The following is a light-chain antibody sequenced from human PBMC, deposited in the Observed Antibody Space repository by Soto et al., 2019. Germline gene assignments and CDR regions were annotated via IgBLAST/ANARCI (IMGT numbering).Light chain of an antibody. CDR1: ISDVGGYNY. CDR3: SSYAGLNNFV. Sequence: QSALTQPPSASGSAGQSVTISCTGTISDVGGYNYVSWYQHHPGQAPKTIIYDVSRRPSGVPDRFSGSKSGNTASLTVSGLQPEDEADYYCSSYAGLNNFVFGTGTKATVL. CDR2: DVS. J-gene: IGLJ1*01. V-gene: IGLV2-8*01.